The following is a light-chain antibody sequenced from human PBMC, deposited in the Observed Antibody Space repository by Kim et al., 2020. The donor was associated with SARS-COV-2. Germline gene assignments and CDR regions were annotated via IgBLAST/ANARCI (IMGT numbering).Light chain of an antibody. CDR3: QQTSAFSGA. CDR1: QDIRTW. Sequence: ASVGDRVTITCRASQDIRTWLAWYQQKPGQAPKVLIYTASNLQSGIPSRFSGSGSGTDFTLTISSLQPEDFGTYYCQQTSAFSGAFGQGTKVDIK. J-gene: IGKJ1*01. V-gene: IGKV1-12*01. CDR2: TAS.